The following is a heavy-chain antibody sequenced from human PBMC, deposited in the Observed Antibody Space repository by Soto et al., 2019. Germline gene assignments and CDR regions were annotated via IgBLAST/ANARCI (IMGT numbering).Heavy chain of an antibody. J-gene: IGHJ5*02. CDR3: ARTYYDFWSGYWRWFDP. CDR2: IYYSGST. D-gene: IGHD3-3*01. CDR1: GGSISSYY. Sequence: SETLSLTCTVSGGSISSYYWSWIRQPPGKGLEWIGYIYYSGSTNYNPSLKSRVTISVDTSKIQFSLKLSSVTAADTAVYYCARTYYDFWSGYWRWFDPWGQGTLVTVSS. V-gene: IGHV4-59*01.